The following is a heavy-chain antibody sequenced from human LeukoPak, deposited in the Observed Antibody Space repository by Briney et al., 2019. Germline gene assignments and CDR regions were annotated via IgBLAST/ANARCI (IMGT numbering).Heavy chain of an antibody. V-gene: IGHV1-18*01. CDR3: ARPRVAGSLDY. CDR1: GYTFTSYA. J-gene: IGHJ4*02. D-gene: IGHD6-19*01. CDR2: ISGYNGNT. Sequence: ASVKVSCKTSGYTFTSYATSRVREAPGQGLEWMGWISGYNGNTNYAQRFQARVNMTTDTSTSTAYMELRSLRSDDTAVYYCARPRVAGSLDYWGQGTLVTVSS.